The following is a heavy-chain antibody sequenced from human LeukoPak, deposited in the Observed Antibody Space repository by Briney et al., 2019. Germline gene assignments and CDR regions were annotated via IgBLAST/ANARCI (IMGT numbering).Heavy chain of an antibody. Sequence: AGGSLRLSCAASDSTFSSFSMRWVRQAPGKGLFWVAAISSRSAHIYYADSVKGRFTISRDNAKKSLYLGMNNLRADDTAVYYCARDRSTSRYYHGMDVWGPGTTVIVSS. CDR2: ISSRSAHI. CDR1: DSTFSSFS. V-gene: IGHV3-21*01. D-gene: IGHD2-2*01. CDR3: ARDRSTSRYYHGMDV. J-gene: IGHJ6*02.